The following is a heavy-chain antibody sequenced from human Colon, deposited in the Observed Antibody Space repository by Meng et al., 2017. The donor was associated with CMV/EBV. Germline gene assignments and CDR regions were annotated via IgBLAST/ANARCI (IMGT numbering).Heavy chain of an antibody. CDR3: ARAGLSLHNYLDY. CDR1: GFTFDSYD. CDR2: ISFDGRNT. V-gene: IGHV3-30*03. J-gene: IGHJ4*02. Sequence: GESLKISCATSGFTFDSYDMHWVRQTPGKGLEWVALISFDGRNTYYADSVKGRFTISRDNFKVTLYLQMNSVRLEDTAVYYCARAGLSLHNYLDYWGQGTLVTVSS. D-gene: IGHD2/OR15-2a*01.